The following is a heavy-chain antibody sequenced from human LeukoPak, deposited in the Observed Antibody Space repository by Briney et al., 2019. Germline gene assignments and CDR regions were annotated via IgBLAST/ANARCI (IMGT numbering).Heavy chain of an antibody. CDR3: ARDPPARLGYCSSTSCFWGYDL. CDR1: GYTFTSYG. Sequence: ASVKVSCKASGYTFTSYGIGWVRQAPGQGLEWMGWISAYNGNTNYAQKLQGRVTMTTDTSTSTAYMELRSLRSDDTAVYYCARDPPARLGYCSSTSCFWGYDLWGRGTLVTVSS. J-gene: IGHJ2*01. CDR2: ISAYNGNT. V-gene: IGHV1-18*01. D-gene: IGHD2-2*01.